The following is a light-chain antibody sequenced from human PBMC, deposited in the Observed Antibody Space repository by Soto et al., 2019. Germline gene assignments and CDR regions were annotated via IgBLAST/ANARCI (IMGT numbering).Light chain of an antibody. CDR1: QGVSRK. CDR2: GAS. J-gene: IGKJ5*01. V-gene: IGKV3-15*01. CDR3: QQYNNWPPIN. Sequence: DIVMTQSPATLSVAPGERVTFSCRASQGVSRKLAWYQHKPGQAPRLLISGASTGATGIPARFSGSGSGNAFTITISSLQSEDFAVYYCQQYNNWPPINFGQVTRRESK.